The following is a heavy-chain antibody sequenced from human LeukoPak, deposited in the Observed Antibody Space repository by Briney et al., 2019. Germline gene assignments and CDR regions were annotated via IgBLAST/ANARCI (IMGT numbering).Heavy chain of an antibody. CDR1: GYTFTGYY. CDR3: ARFPASTGKRYCSGGSCYPGWFDP. Sequence: ASVKVSCKASGYTFTGYYMHWVRQAPGQGLEWMGRINPNSGGTNYAQKFQGRVTMTRDTSISTAYMELSRLRSDDTAAYYCARFPASTGKRYCSGGSCYPGWFDPWGQGTLVTVSS. D-gene: IGHD2-15*01. J-gene: IGHJ5*02. V-gene: IGHV1-2*06. CDR2: INPNSGGT.